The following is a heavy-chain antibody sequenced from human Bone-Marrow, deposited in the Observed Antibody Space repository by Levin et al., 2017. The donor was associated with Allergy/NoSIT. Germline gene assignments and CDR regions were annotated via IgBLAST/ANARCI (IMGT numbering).Heavy chain of an antibody. CDR3: ARGPGGYCSGGSCYWRYYYYMDV. J-gene: IGHJ6*03. CDR1: GGTFSSYA. Sequence: SVKVSCKASGGTFSSYAISWVRQAPGQGLEWMGGIIPIFGTANYAQKFQGRVTITADESTSTAYMELSSLRSEDTAVYYCARGPGGYCSGGSCYWRYYYYMDVWGKGTTVTVSS. D-gene: IGHD2-15*01. V-gene: IGHV1-69*13. CDR2: IIPIFGTA.